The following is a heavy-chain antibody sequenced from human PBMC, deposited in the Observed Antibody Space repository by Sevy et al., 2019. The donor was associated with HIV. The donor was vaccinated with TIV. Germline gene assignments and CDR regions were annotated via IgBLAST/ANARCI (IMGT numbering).Heavy chain of an antibody. D-gene: IGHD3-16*01. Sequence: GGSLRLSCTASGFTFGDYAMSWFRQAPGKGLEWVGFIRSKADGGTTEYAASVKGRFTSSRDDSKSIAYLQMNSLKTEDTAVYYCTRDRPGKGGYDYWGQGTLVTVSS. CDR3: TRDRPGKGGYDY. CDR1: GFTFGDYA. V-gene: IGHV3-49*03. J-gene: IGHJ4*02. CDR2: IRSKADGGTT.